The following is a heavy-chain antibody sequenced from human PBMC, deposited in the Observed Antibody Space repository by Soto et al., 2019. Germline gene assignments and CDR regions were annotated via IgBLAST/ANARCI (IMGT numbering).Heavy chain of an antibody. V-gene: IGHV4-38-2*02. CDR3: ARARGADRPNWFDP. Sequence: SETLSLTCSVSGYSISGGYHWVWIRQPPGKGLEWIAGIFRNGATHYSPSLKSRATISVDTPRNQFSLKLTSVTAADTATYYCARARGADRPNWFDPWGQGTPVTVSS. CDR2: IFRNGAT. CDR1: GYSISGGYH. D-gene: IGHD3-10*01. J-gene: IGHJ5*02.